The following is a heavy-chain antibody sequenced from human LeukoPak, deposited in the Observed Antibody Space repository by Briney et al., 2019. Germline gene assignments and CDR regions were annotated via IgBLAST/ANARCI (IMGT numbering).Heavy chain of an antibody. Sequence: GGSLRLSCAASGFTFSSYWMHWVRQAPGKGLVWVSRINTDGRSTTYVDPVKGRFTITRDNAKNMVYLQMNGLRAEDTAVCYCARGGSYGDYWGQGTPVTVSS. D-gene: IGHD1-26*01. CDR1: GFTFSSYW. CDR2: INTDGRST. J-gene: IGHJ4*02. CDR3: ARGGSYGDY. V-gene: IGHV3-74*01.